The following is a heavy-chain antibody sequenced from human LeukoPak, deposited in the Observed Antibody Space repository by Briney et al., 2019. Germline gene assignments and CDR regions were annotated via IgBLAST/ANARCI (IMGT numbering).Heavy chain of an antibody. CDR2: ISSSGSTI. V-gene: IGHV3-48*03. J-gene: IGHJ6*03. CDR1: GFTFSSYE. D-gene: IGHD1-26*01. CDR3: ARQYSLYYYYYYMDV. Sequence: GGSLRLSCAASGFTFSSYEMNWVRQAPGKGLEWVSYISSSGSTIYYADSVKGRFTISRDNAKNSLYLQMNSLRAEDTAVYYCARQYSLYYYYYYMDVWGKGTTVTISS.